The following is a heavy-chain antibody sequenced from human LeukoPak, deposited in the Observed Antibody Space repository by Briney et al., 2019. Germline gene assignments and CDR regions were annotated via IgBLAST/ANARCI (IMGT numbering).Heavy chain of an antibody. Sequence: GGSLRLSCAASVFTFSDYYMSWIRQAPGKGLEWVSYISSSGTTIYYADSVRGRFTISRDNAKNSLYLQMNSLRAEDTAVYYCARDHCSSTSCYEDAFDIWGQGTMVTVFS. D-gene: IGHD2-2*01. J-gene: IGHJ3*02. V-gene: IGHV3-11*04. CDR3: ARDHCSSTSCYEDAFDI. CDR2: ISSSGTTI. CDR1: VFTFSDYY.